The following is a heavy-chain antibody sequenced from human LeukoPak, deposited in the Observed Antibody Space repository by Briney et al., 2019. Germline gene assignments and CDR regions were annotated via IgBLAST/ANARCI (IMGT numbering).Heavy chain of an antibody. CDR1: GYSISSGYY. V-gene: IGHV4-61*01. CDR2: IYYSGST. CDR3: ARVGFGGSYIDY. Sequence: SETLSPTCTVSGYSISSGYYWGWIRQPPGKGLEWIGYIYYSGSTNYNPSLKSRVTISVDTSKNQFSLKLSSVTAADTAVYYCARVGFGGSYIDYWGQGTLVTVSS. J-gene: IGHJ4*02. D-gene: IGHD2-21*01.